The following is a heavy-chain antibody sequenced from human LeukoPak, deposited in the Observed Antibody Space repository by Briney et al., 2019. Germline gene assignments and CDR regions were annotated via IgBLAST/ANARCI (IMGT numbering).Heavy chain of an antibody. Sequence: GSLRLSCAASGFTFNSYSMNWVRQPPGKGLEWIGEINHSGSTNYNPSLKSRVTISVDTSKNQFSLKLSSVTAADTAVYYCARPYAFDAFDIWGQGTMVTVSS. CDR2: INHSGST. V-gene: IGHV4-34*01. CDR3: ARPYAFDAFDI. J-gene: IGHJ3*02. CDR1: GFTFNSYS.